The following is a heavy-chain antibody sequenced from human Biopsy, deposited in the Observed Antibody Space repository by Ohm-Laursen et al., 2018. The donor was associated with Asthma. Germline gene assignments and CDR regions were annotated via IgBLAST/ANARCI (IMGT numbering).Heavy chain of an antibody. CDR1: GYNFIIFA. CDR2: VNTGNGDT. D-gene: IGHD3-9*01. Sequence: VASVKVSCKASGYNFIIFAIHWVRQAPGQRLEWMGWVNTGNGDTKYSQKFQGRVTITRDTSASTAYMELRSLRSEDTATYYCARTYYDFLTGQVKDVFGVWGQGTMVTVSS. V-gene: IGHV1-3*04. CDR3: ARTYYDFLTGQVKDVFGV. J-gene: IGHJ3*01.